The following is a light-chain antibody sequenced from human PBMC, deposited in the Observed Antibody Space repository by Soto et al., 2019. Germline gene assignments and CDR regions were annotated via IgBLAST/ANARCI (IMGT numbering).Light chain of an antibody. Sequence: DIQMTQSPSSLSASVGDRVTITGRTSQKIGTHLNWYHEKPGKAPKLLIYAASSLQSGVPSRFSGSGSGTDFTLTISSLQPEDFATYYCQQSYSNPWTFGQGTKVDIK. CDR2: AAS. CDR1: QKIGTH. CDR3: QQSYSNPWT. J-gene: IGKJ1*01. V-gene: IGKV1-39*01.